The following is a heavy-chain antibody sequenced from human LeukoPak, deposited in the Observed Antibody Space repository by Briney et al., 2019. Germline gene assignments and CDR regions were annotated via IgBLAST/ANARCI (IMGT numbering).Heavy chain of an antibody. D-gene: IGHD6-13*01. CDR2: IYPGDSDI. CDR1: GYGFTSYW. CDR3: ARQTLITASGPY. Sequence: GESLKISCKGSGYGFTSYWIAWVRQMPGKGLEWMGIIYPGDSDIRYSPSFQGQVTISADKSINTAYLQWSSLKASDTAMYYCARQTLITASGPYWGQGTLVTVSS. J-gene: IGHJ4*02. V-gene: IGHV5-51*01.